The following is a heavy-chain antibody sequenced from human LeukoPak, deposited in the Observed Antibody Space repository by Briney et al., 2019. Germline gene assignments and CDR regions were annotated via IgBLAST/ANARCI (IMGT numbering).Heavy chain of an antibody. D-gene: IGHD2-15*01. V-gene: IGHV3-23*01. CDR3: AKRNCSGGTCYPIDY. CDR2: ISAGGGTT. CDR1: GFTFSSYG. Sequence: GSLRLSCAASGFTFSSYGMNWVRQAPGKGLEWVSIISAGGGTTYYADSVKGRFIISRDNSKNTLYLQMNSLRAEDTAVYYCAKRNCSGGTCYPIDYWGQGTLVTVSS. J-gene: IGHJ4*02.